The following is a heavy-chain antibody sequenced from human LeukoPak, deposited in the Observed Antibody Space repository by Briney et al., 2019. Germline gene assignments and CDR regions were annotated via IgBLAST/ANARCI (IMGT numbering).Heavy chain of an antibody. CDR1: GFTFSSYT. D-gene: IGHD7-27*01. J-gene: IGHJ4*02. CDR3: AKDGGLWVSAHWGDS. Sequence: GGSLRLSCAASGFTFSSYTMSWVRQAPGKGLEWVSTITTSDGNTYYADSVKGRFTVSRDNSKNTLYLQMNSLKAEDTAVYYCAKDGGLWVSAHWGDSWGRGTLVTVSS. CDR2: ITTSDGNT. V-gene: IGHV3-23*01.